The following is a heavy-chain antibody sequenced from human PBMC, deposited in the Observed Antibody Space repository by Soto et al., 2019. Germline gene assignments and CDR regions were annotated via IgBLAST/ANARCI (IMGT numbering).Heavy chain of an antibody. CDR3: AKGDNLGPKTGYAFDP. CDR2: TYFRSKWYN. D-gene: IGHD5-12*01. V-gene: IGHV6-1*01. CDR1: GDSVSSTTAS. Sequence: SQTLSFTSAISGDSVSSTTASWNLIMQLASRGLEWLRRTYFRSKWYNDYAVSVKSRIIINPDTSNNQFSLQLNSVTPEDTAVYFCAKGDNLGPKTGYAFDPWGQGIMVTVYS. J-gene: IGHJ5*02.